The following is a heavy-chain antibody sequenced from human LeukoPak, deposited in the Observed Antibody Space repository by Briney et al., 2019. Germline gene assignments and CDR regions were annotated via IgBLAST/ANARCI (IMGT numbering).Heavy chain of an antibody. J-gene: IGHJ1*01. D-gene: IGHD6-13*01. Sequence: GGSLRLSCAGSGFTVSSSYMSWVRQAPGKGLEWVSVLYSGGSIFYADSVKGRFTISRDISKNTVYLQMKSLKAEDTAVFYCTRHEDNAWYEEYFQHWGQGSLVTVSS. V-gene: IGHV3-66*04. CDR2: LYSGGSI. CDR1: GFTVSSSY. CDR3: TRHEDNAWYEEYFQH.